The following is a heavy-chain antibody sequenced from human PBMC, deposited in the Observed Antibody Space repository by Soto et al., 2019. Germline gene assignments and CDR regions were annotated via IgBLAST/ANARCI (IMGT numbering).Heavy chain of an antibody. V-gene: IGHV3-33*01. CDR2: IWADGNHK. J-gene: IGHJ3*02. CDR1: GFTFNNYG. Sequence: QVQLLDSGGGVVQPGGSLRLSCAASGFTFNNYGMHWVRQAPGKGLERVAVIWADGNHKFYAESVKGRFTIFRDNSRDSLNLQMDSLRVEDSAMYYCVRERGPFNAFDIWGRGTMVTVSS. CDR3: VRERGPFNAFDI.